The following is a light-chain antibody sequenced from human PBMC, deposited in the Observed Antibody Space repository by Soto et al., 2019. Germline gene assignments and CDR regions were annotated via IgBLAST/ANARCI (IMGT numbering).Light chain of an antibody. CDR2: LEGSGSY. V-gene: IGLV4-60*02. CDR1: SGHSSYI. Sequence: QSVLTQSSSASASLGSSVKLTCTLSSGHSSYIIAWHQQQPGKAPRYLMKLEGSGSYNKGSGVPDRFSGSSSGADRYLTISNLQFEDEADYYSETWDSNTQVVFGGGTKVTVL. J-gene: IGLJ2*01. CDR3: ETWDSNTQVV.